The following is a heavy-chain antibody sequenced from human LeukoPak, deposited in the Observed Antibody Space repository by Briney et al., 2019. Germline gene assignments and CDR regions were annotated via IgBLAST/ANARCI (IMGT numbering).Heavy chain of an antibody. J-gene: IGHJ4*02. V-gene: IGHV3-33*01. CDR1: GFTFSRFG. CDR2: IWYDGSNK. Sequence: GGSLRLSCAASGFTFSRFGMHWVRQAPGKGLEWVAVIWYDGSNKYYADSVKGRFTISRDNSKNTLYLEMNSLRAEDTAVYYCARDYYYDSSGYWDYYFYYWGREPWSPSPQ. CDR3: ARDYYYDSSGYWDYYFYY. D-gene: IGHD3-22*01.